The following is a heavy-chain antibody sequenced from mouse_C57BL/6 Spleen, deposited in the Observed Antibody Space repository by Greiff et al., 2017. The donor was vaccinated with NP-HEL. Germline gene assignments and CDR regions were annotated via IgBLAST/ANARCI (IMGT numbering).Heavy chain of an antibody. V-gene: IGHV1-54*01. Sequence: VQLQQSGAELVRPGTSVKVSCKASGYAFTNYLIEWVKQRPGQGLEWIGVINPGSGGTNYNEKFKGKATLTADKSSSTAYMQLSSLTSEDSAVYFGARGYLTDGYYEGAMDYWGQGTSVTVSS. J-gene: IGHJ4*01. CDR3: ARGYLTDGYYEGAMDY. D-gene: IGHD2-3*01. CDR1: GYAFTNYL. CDR2: INPGSGGT.